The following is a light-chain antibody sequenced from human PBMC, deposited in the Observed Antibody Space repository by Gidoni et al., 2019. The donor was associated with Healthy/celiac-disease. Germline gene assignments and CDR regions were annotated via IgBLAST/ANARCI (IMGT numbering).Light chain of an antibody. J-gene: IGLJ1*01. Sequence: QSVLTEPPSTSGPPGPRVPISCSGSSSNIGSNTVNWYTQLPGTAPKLLIYSNTQRPSGVPDRFSGAKSGTSASLAISGLQSEDEADYYCAAWDDSLNGPNYVFGTGTKVTVL. CDR1: SSNIGSNT. CDR2: SNT. CDR3: AAWDDSLNGPNYV. V-gene: IGLV1-44*01.